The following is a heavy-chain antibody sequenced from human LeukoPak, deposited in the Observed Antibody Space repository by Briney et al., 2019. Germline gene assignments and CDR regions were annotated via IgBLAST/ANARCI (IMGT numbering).Heavy chain of an antibody. D-gene: IGHD3-10*01. CDR3: TTSIEFYFDY. J-gene: IGHJ4*02. V-gene: IGHV3-15*01. CDR2: IKSKTDGGTT. CDR1: GFTFSNAW. Sequence: SGGSLRLSCAASGFTFSNAWMSWVRQAPGKGLEWDGRIKSKTDGGTTDYAAPVKGRFTISRDDSKNTLYLQMNSLKTEDTAVYYCTTSIEFYFDYWGQGTLVTVSS.